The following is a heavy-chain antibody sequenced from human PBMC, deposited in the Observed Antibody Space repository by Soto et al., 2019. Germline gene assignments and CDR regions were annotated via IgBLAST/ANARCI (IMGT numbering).Heavy chain of an antibody. Sequence: EVQLVESGGGLVQPGESLILSCAASGFTFSYYWMHWVRQAPGKGLVWVSRIHSDGSSTTYADSVKGRFTISRDNARNTVYLQMNSLRVEDTAVYYCARGDRGAFDIWGQGTVVTVSS. CDR2: IHSDGSST. CDR3: ARGDRGAFDI. D-gene: IGHD1-26*01. V-gene: IGHV3-74*01. CDR1: GFTFSYYW. J-gene: IGHJ3*02.